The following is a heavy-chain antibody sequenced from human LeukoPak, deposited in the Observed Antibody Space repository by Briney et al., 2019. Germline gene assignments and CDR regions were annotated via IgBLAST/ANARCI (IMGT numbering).Heavy chain of an antibody. CDR2: IYHSGST. CDR1: GGSISSGGYY. CDR3: ARWYCSSTSCPDDAFDI. V-gene: IGHV4-30-2*01. Sequence: PSQTLSLTCTVSGGSISSGGYYWSWIRQPPGKGLEWIGYIYHSGSTYYNPSLKSRVTISVDRSKNQFSLKLSSVTAADTAVYYCARWYCSSTSCPDDAFDIWGQGTMVTVSS. J-gene: IGHJ3*02. D-gene: IGHD2-2*01.